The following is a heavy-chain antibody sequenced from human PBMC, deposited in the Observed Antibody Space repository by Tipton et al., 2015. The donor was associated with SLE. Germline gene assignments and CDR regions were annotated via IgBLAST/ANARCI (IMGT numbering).Heavy chain of an antibody. D-gene: IGHD3-3*01. J-gene: IGHJ3*02. CDR1: GYSISSGYY. V-gene: IGHV4-38-2*01. CDR3: ARGLTYYDFWSGYYPDAFDI. Sequence: TLSLTCAVSGYSISSGYYWGWIRQPPGKGLEWIGEINHSGSTNYNPSLKSRVTISVDTSKNQFSLKLSSVTAADTAVYYCARGLTYYDFWSGYYPDAFDIWGQGTMVTVSS. CDR2: INHSGST.